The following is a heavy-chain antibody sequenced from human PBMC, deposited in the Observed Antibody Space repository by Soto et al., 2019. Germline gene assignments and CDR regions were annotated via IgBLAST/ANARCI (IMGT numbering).Heavy chain of an antibody. CDR3: XXXXXXXLPIGPFDF. CDR2: INTAYGNT. D-gene: IGHD3-10*01. J-gene: IGHJ4*02. Sequence: QVHLVQSGTEVRKPGASVKISCKASAYTFTDFTIHWVRQAPGQRLEWLGWINTAYGNTKYSQAFQDRFTMTRDKXXXXXXXXXXXXXXXXXXXXXXXXXXXXXLPIGPFDFWGQGALVIVSS. V-gene: IGHV1-3*04. CDR1: AYTFTDFT.